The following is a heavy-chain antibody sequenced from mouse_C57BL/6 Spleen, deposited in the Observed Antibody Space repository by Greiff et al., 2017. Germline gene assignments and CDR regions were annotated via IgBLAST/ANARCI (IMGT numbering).Heavy chain of an antibody. J-gene: IGHJ3*01. CDR2: IDPENGDT. CDR3: TTPYSNSFAY. Sequence: EVQLQQSGAELVRPGASVKLSCTASGFNIKDDYMHWVKQRPEQGLEWIGWIDPENGDTEYASKFQGKATITADTSSNTAYLQLSSLTSEDTAVYYCTTPYSNSFAYGGQGTLVTVSA. CDR1: GFNIKDDY. V-gene: IGHV14-4*01. D-gene: IGHD2-5*01.